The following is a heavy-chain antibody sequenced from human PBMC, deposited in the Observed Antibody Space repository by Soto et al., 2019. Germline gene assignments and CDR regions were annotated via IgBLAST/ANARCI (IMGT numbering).Heavy chain of an antibody. CDR1: GGSISSYY. D-gene: IGHD2-2*02. CDR2: IYYSGST. CDR3: AAHEESAARPNN. J-gene: IGHJ4*02. Sequence: PSETLSLTCTVSGGSISSYYWSWIRQPPGKGLEWIGYIYYSGSTNYNPSLKSRVTISVDTSKNQFSLKLSSVTAADTAVYYCAAHEESAARPNNWGQGTLVTVSS. V-gene: IGHV4-59*01.